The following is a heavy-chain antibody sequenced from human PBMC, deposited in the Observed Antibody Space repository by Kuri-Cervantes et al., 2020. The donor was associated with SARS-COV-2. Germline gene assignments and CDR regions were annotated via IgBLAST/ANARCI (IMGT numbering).Heavy chain of an antibody. D-gene: IGHD5-18*01. CDR2: ISSSGSTI. Sequence: GESLKISCAASGSTFSDYYMSWIRQAPGKGLEWVSYISSSGSTIYYADSVKGRFTISRDNAKNSLYLQMNSLRAEDTAVYYCAREAAMATGDYYYYMDVWGKGTTVTVSS. CDR1: GSTFSDYY. V-gene: IGHV3-11*01. J-gene: IGHJ6*03. CDR3: AREAAMATGDYYYYMDV.